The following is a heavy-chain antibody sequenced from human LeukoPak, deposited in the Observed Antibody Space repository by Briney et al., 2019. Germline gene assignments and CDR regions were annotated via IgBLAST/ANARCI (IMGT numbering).Heavy chain of an antibody. D-gene: IGHD5-24*01. CDR2: IYYSGST. V-gene: IGHV4-31*03. CDR1: GGSIGSGGYY. J-gene: IGHJ4*02. CDR3: GREANGYNDY. Sequence: PSETLSLTCTVSGGSIGSGGYYWSWIRQHPGKGLEWIGYIYYSGSTYYNPSLKSRVTISVDTSKNQFSLKLSSVTAADTAVYYCGREANGYNDYWGQGTLVTVSS.